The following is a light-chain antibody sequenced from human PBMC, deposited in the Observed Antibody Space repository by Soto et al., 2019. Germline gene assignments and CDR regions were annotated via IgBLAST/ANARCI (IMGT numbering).Light chain of an antibody. V-gene: IGKV1-5*03. CDR3: QHYNSYSEG. CDR2: KAS. Sequence: DIQMTQSPSTLSGSVGDRVTITCRASQTISSWLAWYQQKPGKAPKLLIYKASTLKSGVPSRFSGCGYGTEFTVTISSLQPDDFATYYCQHYNSYSEGFGQGTKVELK. CDR1: QTISSW. J-gene: IGKJ1*01.